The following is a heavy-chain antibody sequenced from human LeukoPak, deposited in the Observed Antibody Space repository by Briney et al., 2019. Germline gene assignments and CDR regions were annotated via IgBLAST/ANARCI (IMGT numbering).Heavy chain of an antibody. V-gene: IGHV1-2*06. CDR2: INPNSGGT. CDR1: GYTFTGYY. D-gene: IGHD5-18*01. J-gene: IGHJ4*02. CDR3: ARVRYSYGFNY. Sequence: ASVKVSCKASGYTFTGYYMHWVRQAPGQGLEWMGRINPNSGGTNYAQKFQGRVTMTRDTSISTAYMELSRLRSVDTAVYYCARVRYSYGFNYWGQGTLVTVSS.